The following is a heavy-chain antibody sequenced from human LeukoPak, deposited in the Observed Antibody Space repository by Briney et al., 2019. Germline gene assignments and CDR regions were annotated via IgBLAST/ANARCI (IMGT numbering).Heavy chain of an antibody. V-gene: IGHV3-30-3*01. CDR2: ISYDGSNK. J-gene: IGHJ6*02. CDR1: GFTCSSYA. CDR3: ARVMGYGMDV. D-gene: IGHD2-8*01. Sequence: GGSLRLSGAASGFTCSSYAMHWVRQAPGKGLEWVAVISYDGSNKYYADSVKGRFTISRDNGKNSLFLQMTSLRAEDTAVYYCARVMGYGMDVWGQGTTVTVSS.